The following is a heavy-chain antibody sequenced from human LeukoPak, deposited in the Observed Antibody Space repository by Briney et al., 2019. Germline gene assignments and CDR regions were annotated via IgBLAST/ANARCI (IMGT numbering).Heavy chain of an antibody. CDR1: GFTFDDYA. D-gene: IGHD3-22*01. J-gene: IGHJ4*02. Sequence: GGSLRLSCAASGFTFDDYAMHWVRQAPGKGLEWVSGISWSSGSIGYADSVKGRFTISRDNAKNSLYLQMNSLRAEDTALYYCAKSTYYCDSSGYSHFDYWGQGTLVTVSS. V-gene: IGHV3-9*01. CDR3: AKSTYYCDSSGYSHFDY. CDR2: ISWSSGSI.